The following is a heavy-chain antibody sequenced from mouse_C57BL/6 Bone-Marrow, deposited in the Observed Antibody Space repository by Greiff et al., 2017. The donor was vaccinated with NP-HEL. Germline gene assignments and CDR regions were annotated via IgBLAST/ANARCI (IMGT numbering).Heavy chain of an antibody. Sequence: QVQLQQSGPELVKPGASVKISCKASGYAFSSSWMNWVKQRPGKGLEWIGRIYPGDGDTNYNGKFKGKATLTADKSSSTAYMQLSSLTSEDSAVYFCAGDSSGFDFDYWGQGTTLTVSS. V-gene: IGHV1-82*01. CDR3: AGDSSGFDFDY. D-gene: IGHD3-2*02. J-gene: IGHJ2*01. CDR1: GYAFSSSW. CDR2: IYPGDGDT.